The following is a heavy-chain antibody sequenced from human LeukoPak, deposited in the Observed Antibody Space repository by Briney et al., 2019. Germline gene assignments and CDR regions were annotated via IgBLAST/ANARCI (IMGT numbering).Heavy chain of an antibody. J-gene: IGHJ1*01. CDR3: ARGGYGDYVAEYFQH. CDR2: INHSGST. CDR1: GGSFSGYY. D-gene: IGHD4-17*01. V-gene: IGHV4-34*01. Sequence: SETLSLTCAVYGGSFSGYYWSWIRQPPGKGLEWIGEINHSGSTNYNPSLKSRVTISVDTSKNQFSLELSSVTAADTAVYYCARGGYGDYVAEYFQHWGQGTLVTVSS.